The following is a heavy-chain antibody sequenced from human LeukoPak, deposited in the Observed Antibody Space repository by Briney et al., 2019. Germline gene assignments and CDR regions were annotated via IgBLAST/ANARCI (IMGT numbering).Heavy chain of an antibody. V-gene: IGHV3-48*01. D-gene: IGHD6-13*01. Sequence: GGSLRLSCAASGFTFSSYSVNWVRQAPGKGLEWVSCISSSSSSIYYADSVKGRFTISRDNAKNSLYLQMNSLRAEDTAVYYCARDPLPYTSSWTGCFDYWGQGTLVTVSS. J-gene: IGHJ4*02. CDR3: ARDPLPYTSSWTGCFDY. CDR2: ISSSSSSI. CDR1: GFTFSSYS.